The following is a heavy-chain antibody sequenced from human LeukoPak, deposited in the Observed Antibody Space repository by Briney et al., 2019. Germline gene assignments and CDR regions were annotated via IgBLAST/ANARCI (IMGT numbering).Heavy chain of an antibody. J-gene: IGHJ6*04. CDR1: GYTLTRYY. V-gene: IGHV1-24*01. Sequence: ASVKVSCKASGYTLTRYYMHWARQAPGKGLEWMGGISSDDGETNYAQKLQGRVTMTKDTSTNTAYMELRSLRSEDTAVYYCSTDLSYAMDVWGKGTTVTVSS. CDR2: ISSDDGET. CDR3: STDLSYAMDV.